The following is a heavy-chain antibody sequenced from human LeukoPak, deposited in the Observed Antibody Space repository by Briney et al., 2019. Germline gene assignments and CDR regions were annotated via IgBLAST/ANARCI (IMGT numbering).Heavy chain of an antibody. CDR2: ISGSGANT. J-gene: IGHJ4*02. D-gene: IGHD5-18*01. V-gene: IGHV3-23*01. CDR3: ARVSEGYSYGLDY. CDR1: GFTFSSYD. Sequence: GGSLRLSCEAPGFTFSSYDMSWVRQAPGKGLEWVSAISGSGANTYYADSVKGRFTISRDNSKNTLYLQMNSLRAEDTAVYYCARVSEGYSYGLDYWGQGTLVTVSS.